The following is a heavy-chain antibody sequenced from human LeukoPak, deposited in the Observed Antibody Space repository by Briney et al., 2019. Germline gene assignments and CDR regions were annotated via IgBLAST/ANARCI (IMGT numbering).Heavy chain of an antibody. V-gene: IGHV4-34*01. CDR1: GGSFSGYY. J-gene: IGHJ5*02. CDR2: INHSGST. CDR3: ARAGGRSWFDP. Sequence: SETLSLTCAVYGGSFSGYYWSWIRQPPGKGLEWIGEINHSGSTNYNPSLKSRVTISVDTSKNQFSLKLSSVTAADTAVYYCARAGGRSWFDPWGPGTLVTVSS.